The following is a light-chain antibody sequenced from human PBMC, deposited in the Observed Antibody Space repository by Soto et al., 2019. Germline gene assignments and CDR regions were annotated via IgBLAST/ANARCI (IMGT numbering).Light chain of an antibody. CDR1: SSNVGGYNY. J-gene: IGLJ2*01. CDR2: DVS. CDR3: CSYAGSYTLV. Sequence: QSALTQPRSVSGSPGQSVTISCTGTSSNVGGYNYVPWYQQLPGKAPKLMIYDVSKRPSGVPDRFSGSKSGNTASLTISGLQAEDEADYYCCSYAGSYTLVFGGGTQLTVL. V-gene: IGLV2-11*01.